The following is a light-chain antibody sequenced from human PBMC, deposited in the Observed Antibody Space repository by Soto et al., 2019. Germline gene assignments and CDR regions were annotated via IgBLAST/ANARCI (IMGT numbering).Light chain of an antibody. CDR1: QSISTY. CDR3: QQYNSYSKT. CDR2: DAS. V-gene: IGKV1-5*01. Sequence: IQLTQSPSSLSASVGDRVTISCRASQSISTYLNWYQQKPGKAPKLLIYDASSLESGVPSRFSGSGSGTEFTLTISSLQPDDFATYYCQQYNSYSKTFGQGTKVDIK. J-gene: IGKJ1*01.